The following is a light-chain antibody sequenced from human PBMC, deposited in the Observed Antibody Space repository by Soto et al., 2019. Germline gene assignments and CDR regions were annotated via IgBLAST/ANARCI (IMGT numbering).Light chain of an antibody. V-gene: IGKV3-15*01. CDR2: AAS. Sequence: MTQSPATLSVSPGERVTLSCRASQYVNSNLAWYQQRPGQAPRVLIYAASTRATGIPARFSGSGFGTEFTLTISSLQSEDFAVYYCQQYSYWPLTFGGGTKVEIK. CDR3: QQYSYWPLT. J-gene: IGKJ4*01. CDR1: QYVNSN.